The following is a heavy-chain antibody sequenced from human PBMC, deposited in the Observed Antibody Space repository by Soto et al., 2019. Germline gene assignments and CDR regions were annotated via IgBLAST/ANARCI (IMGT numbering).Heavy chain of an antibody. V-gene: IGHV4-34*01. Sequence: PSETLSLTCAVYGGSFSGYYWSWIRQPPGKGLEWIGEINHSGSTNYNPSLKSRVTISVDTSKNQFSLRAEDTAVYYCARAPRASSGWYNYYYGMDVWGQGTTVTVSS. CDR1: GGSFSGYY. J-gene: IGHJ6*02. CDR2: INHSGST. D-gene: IGHD6-19*01. CDR3: ARAPRASSGWYNYYYGMDV.